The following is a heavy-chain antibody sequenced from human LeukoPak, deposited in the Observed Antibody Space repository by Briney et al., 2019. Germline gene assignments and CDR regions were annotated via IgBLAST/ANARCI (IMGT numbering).Heavy chain of an antibody. CDR1: GYTFTSYG. D-gene: IGHD4-17*01. Sequence: ASVKVSCKASGYTFTSYGISWVRQAPGQGLEWMGWISAYNGNTNYAQKLQGRVTMTTDTSTSTAYMELSSLRSEDTAVYYCARGSPSPYGDYHADYWGQGTLVTVSS. V-gene: IGHV1-18*01. CDR3: ARGSPSPYGDYHADY. J-gene: IGHJ4*02. CDR2: ISAYNGNT.